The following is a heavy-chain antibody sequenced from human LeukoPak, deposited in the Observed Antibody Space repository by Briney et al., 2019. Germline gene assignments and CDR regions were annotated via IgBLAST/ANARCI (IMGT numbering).Heavy chain of an antibody. Sequence: ASVKVSCKVSGYTLTELSMHWVRQAPGKGLEWMGGFDPEEGETIYAQKFQGRVTMTEDTSTDTAYMELSSLRSEDTAVYYCATNRERWLQLDAFDIWGQGTMVTVSS. CDR2: FDPEEGET. D-gene: IGHD5-24*01. CDR3: ATNRERWLQLDAFDI. V-gene: IGHV1-24*01. J-gene: IGHJ3*02. CDR1: GYTLTELS.